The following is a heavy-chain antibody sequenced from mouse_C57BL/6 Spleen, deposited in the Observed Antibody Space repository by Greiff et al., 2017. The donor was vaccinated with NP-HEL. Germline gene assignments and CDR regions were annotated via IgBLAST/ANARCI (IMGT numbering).Heavy chain of an antibody. CDR2: IDPETGGT. CDR3: TRGGYDWFAY. CDR1: GYTFTDYE. D-gene: IGHD2-2*01. J-gene: IGHJ3*01. Sequence: QVHVKQSGAELVRPGASVTLSCKASGYTFTDYEMHWVKQTPVHGLEWIGAIDPETGGTAYNQKFKGKAILTADKSSSTAYMELRSLTSEDSAVYYCTRGGYDWFAYWGQGTLVTVSA. V-gene: IGHV1-15*01.